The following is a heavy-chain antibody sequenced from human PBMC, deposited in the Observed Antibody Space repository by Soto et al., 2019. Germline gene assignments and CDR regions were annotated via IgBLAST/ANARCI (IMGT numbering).Heavy chain of an antibody. J-gene: IGHJ6*02. Sequence: QVQLVQSGGEVRKPGASVKVSCKASGYTFTTYGISWVRQAPGQGLEWMGWISPYTGTTKYAEKFQGEMTMTTDTATSTAYMDLRSLRSDDTAVYYCARDGERDTGLNFYYSLHGMDAWGQGTRVTVSS. CDR3: ARDGERDTGLNFYYSLHGMDA. D-gene: IGHD1-1*01. V-gene: IGHV1-18*04. CDR1: GYTFTTYG. CDR2: ISPYTGTT.